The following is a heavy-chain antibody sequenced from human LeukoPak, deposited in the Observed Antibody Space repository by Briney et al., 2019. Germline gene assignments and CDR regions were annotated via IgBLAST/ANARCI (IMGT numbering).Heavy chain of an antibody. D-gene: IGHD3-16*02. Sequence: PGGSLRLSCAASGFTFDDYAMHWVRQAPGKGLEWVSGISWNSGSIGYADSVKGRFTISRDNAKNSLYLQMNSLRAEDTALYYCAKGNLGGVIAFFDYWGQGTLVTVSS. J-gene: IGHJ4*02. V-gene: IGHV3-9*01. CDR3: AKGNLGGVIAFFDY. CDR2: ISWNSGSI. CDR1: GFTFDDYA.